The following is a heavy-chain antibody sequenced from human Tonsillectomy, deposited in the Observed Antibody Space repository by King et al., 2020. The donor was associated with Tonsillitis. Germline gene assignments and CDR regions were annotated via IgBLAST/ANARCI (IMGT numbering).Heavy chain of an antibody. J-gene: IGHJ4*02. V-gene: IGHV3-48*01. Sequence: VQLVESGGGLVQPGGSLRLSCAASGFTFSSYSMNWVRQAPGQGLEWVSYISSSSSTIYYAASVKGRFTISRDNAKNSLYLQMNSLGAEDTAVFYCARTSSLGYYFDYWGQGTLVTVSS. CDR2: ISSSSSTI. CDR1: GFTFSSYS. D-gene: IGHD6-6*01. CDR3: ARTSSLGYYFDY.